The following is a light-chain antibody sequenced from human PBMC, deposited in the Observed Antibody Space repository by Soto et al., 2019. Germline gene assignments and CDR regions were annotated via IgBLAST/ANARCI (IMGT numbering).Light chain of an antibody. Sequence: EIVLTQSPATLSLSPLERATLSFLASQSVNRYLVWYQQKPGQAPRLLMYDASKRATGIPARFSGSGSGTEFTLTISSLQSEDFAVYYCQQYGSSPRTFGQGTKV. CDR2: DAS. CDR1: QSVNRY. CDR3: QQYGSSPRT. J-gene: IGKJ1*01. V-gene: IGKV3-11*01.